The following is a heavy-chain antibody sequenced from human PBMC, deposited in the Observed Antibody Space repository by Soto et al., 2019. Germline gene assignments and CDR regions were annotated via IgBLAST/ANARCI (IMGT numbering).Heavy chain of an antibody. CDR1: GFTFSSYG. V-gene: IGHV3-30*18. CDR3: AKDSITTYGPFDY. D-gene: IGHD1-1*01. CDR2: ISYDGSNK. Sequence: GGSLRLSCAASGFTFSSYGMHWVRQAPGKGLEWVAVISYDGSNKYYADSVKGRFTISRDNSKNTLYLQMNSLRAEDTAVYYWAKDSITTYGPFDYWGQGT. J-gene: IGHJ4*02.